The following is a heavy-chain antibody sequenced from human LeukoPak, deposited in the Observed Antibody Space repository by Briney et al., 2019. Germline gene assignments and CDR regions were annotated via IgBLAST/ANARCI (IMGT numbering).Heavy chain of an antibody. CDR3: AREYLDGSGWYAYFDY. CDR1: GFPVSSNY. CDR2: IDTGGST. V-gene: IGHV3-53*01. D-gene: IGHD6-19*01. Sequence: QPGGSLRLSCAASGFPVSSNYMSWVRQAPGKGLEWVSLIDTGGSTYYADSVRGRFTISRDNSENTLYLQMNSLRAEDTAVYYCAREYLDGSGWYAYFDYWGRGTLVTVSS. J-gene: IGHJ4*02.